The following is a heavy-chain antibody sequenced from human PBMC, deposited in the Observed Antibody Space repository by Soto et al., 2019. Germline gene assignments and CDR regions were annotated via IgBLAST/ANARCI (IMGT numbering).Heavy chain of an antibody. V-gene: IGHV3-23*01. D-gene: IGHD3-16*01. Sequence: EVQVLESGGGLVQPGGSLRLSCATSGFAFSTYAITWVRQAPGKGLEGVSAISRSGGTTNYADSLKGCFTISRDNSNNTVLLQMNRLRVEDTAVYFCVKDRRRKFWFMGELVHWGQGTLVTVSS. CDR2: ISRSGGTT. J-gene: IGHJ4*02. CDR3: VKDRRRKFWFMGELVH. CDR1: GFAFSTYA.